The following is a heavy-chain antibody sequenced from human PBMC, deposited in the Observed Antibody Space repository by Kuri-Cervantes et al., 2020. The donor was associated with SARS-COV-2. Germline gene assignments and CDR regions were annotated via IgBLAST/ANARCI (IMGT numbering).Heavy chain of an antibody. CDR2: INHSGST. CDR1: GYSISSGYY. D-gene: IGHD3-10*01. J-gene: IGHJ6*02. V-gene: IGHV4-38-2*02. Sequence: ESLKISCTVSGYSISSGYYWSWIRQPPGKGLEWIGEINHSGSTNYNPSLKSRVTVSVDTSKNQFSPKLSSVTAADTAVYYCARGRTAPYMVRGPSPNYYYGMDVWGQGTTVTVSS. CDR3: ARGRTAPYMVRGPSPNYYYGMDV.